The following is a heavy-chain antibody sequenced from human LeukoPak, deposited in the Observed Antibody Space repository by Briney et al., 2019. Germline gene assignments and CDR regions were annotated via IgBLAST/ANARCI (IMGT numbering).Heavy chain of an antibody. Sequence: SETLSLTCTVSGGTITSYYWAWLRQPPGKGLEWIGYLYYSGYGNYNPSLKSRVSMSVDTSKNQFSLKLTSVTAADTAVYYCARHSIASDGARLFDYWGRGTLVTVSS. CDR3: ARHSIASDGARLFDY. V-gene: IGHV4-59*08. D-gene: IGHD2-21*01. CDR2: LYYSGYG. J-gene: IGHJ4*02. CDR1: GGTITSYY.